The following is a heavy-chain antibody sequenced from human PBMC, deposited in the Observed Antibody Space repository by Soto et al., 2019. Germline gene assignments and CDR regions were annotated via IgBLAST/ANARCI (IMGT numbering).Heavy chain of an antibody. Sequence: EVQLLESGGGLVQPGRSLRLSCTASGFTFSRHAMTWVRQAPGKGLEWVSGLSDSGDSIYYADSVKGRFTIYRDNSMNTLYLQMNTLRVEATAVYYCEKVSSSWYAGFFDLWGQGTLVTVSS. CDR3: EKVSSSWYAGFFDL. D-gene: IGHD6-13*01. CDR1: GFTFSRHA. CDR2: LSDSGDSI. J-gene: IGHJ4*02. V-gene: IGHV3-23*01.